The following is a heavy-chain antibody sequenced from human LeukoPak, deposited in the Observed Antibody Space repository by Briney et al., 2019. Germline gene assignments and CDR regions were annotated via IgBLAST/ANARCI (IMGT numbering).Heavy chain of an antibody. CDR3: ARGARYSSLRY. CDR1: GYTFTSYG. V-gene: IGHV1-18*01. CDR2: ISAYNSNT. J-gene: IGHJ4*02. D-gene: IGHD6-19*01. Sequence: GASVKLSCKASGYTFTSYGISWVRQAPGQGLEWIGWISAYNSNTNYAQKLQGRVTMTTDTSTSTAYMELSSLRSDDTAVYYCARGARYSSLRYWGQGTLVTVSS.